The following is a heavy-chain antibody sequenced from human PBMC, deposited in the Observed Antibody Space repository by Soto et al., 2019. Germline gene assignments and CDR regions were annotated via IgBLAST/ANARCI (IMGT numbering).Heavy chain of an antibody. CDR3: ARDLGLGGITIFGVVSQGMDV. J-gene: IGHJ6*02. D-gene: IGHD3-3*01. CDR2: IIPIFGTA. CDR1: GGTFSSYA. Sequence: ASVKVSCKASGGTFSSYAISWVRQAPGQGLEWMGGIIPIFGTANYAQKFQGRVTITADESTSTAYMELSSLRSEDTAVYYCARDLGLGGITIFGVVSQGMDVWGQGTTVTVSS. V-gene: IGHV1-69*13.